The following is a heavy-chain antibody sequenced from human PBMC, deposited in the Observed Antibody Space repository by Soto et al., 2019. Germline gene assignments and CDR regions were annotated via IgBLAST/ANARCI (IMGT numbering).Heavy chain of an antibody. V-gene: IGHV2-5*02. D-gene: IGHD3-22*01. CDR1: GFSLSTSGVG. J-gene: IGHJ5*02. CDR2: IYWDDDK. CDR3: AHRRATDYYYSTFDP. Sequence: QITLKESGPTLVKPTQTLTLTCTFSGFSLSTSGVGVGWIRQPPGKALEWLALIYWDDDKRYSPSLKSRLTITKDTSKNQVVLTMNKMNPVDTATYCCAHRRATDYYYSTFDPRGQGTLVTVSS.